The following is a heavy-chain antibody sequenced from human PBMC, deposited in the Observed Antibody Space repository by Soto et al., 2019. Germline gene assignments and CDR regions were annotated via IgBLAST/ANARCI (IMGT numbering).Heavy chain of an antibody. CDR1: GGSFSGYY. J-gene: IGHJ6*02. CDR3: AGHNCSGGSCYRYYYGMDV. D-gene: IGHD2-15*01. V-gene: IGHV4-34*01. CDR2: INHSGST. Sequence: PSETLSLTCAVYGGSFSGYYWSWIRQPPGKGLEWIGEINHSGSTNYNPSLKSRVTISVDTSKNQFSLKLSSVTAADTAVYYCAGHNCSGGSCYRYYYGMDVWGQGTTVTVSS.